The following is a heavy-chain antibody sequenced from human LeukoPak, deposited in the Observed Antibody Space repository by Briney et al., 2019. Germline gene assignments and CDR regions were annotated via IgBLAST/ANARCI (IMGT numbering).Heavy chain of an antibody. CDR3: ATRNRLYYFGL. Sequence: GASVKVSCKASGYTFTSYGMRWVRQAPGQGLEWMGLINSYDGNTNYAQKLQGRVTMTTDTSTSTVYMELSGLRSDDTAVYYCATRNRLYYFGLWGQGNLVTLSS. D-gene: IGHD1-14*01. CDR2: INSYDGNT. V-gene: IGHV1-18*01. CDR1: GYTFTSYG. J-gene: IGHJ4*02.